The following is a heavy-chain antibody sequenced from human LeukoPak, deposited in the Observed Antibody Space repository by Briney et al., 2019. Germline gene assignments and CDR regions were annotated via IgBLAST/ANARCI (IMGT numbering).Heavy chain of an antibody. CDR3: AKAGSIAAFDY. Sequence: HPGASLILSCAASGFTFSSYAMSWVRQAPGKGLEWVSAISGSGGSTYYADSVKGRFSIARDNSKNTLYLQMNSLRAEDTAVYYCAKAGSIAAFDYWGQGTLVTVSS. V-gene: IGHV3-23*01. CDR1: GFTFSSYA. CDR2: ISGSGGST. D-gene: IGHD6-6*01. J-gene: IGHJ4*02.